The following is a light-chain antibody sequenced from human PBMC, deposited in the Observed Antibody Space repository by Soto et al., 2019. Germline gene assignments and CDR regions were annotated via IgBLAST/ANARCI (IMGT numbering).Light chain of an antibody. Sequence: EIVLTQSPGTLSLSPGERATLSCRASQSVSSSYLAWYQQKPGQAPRLLIYGASSRATGIPDRFSGSRSGTDFTLTISSLEPEDFAVYYCQKRSDWLTFGGGTKVDIK. CDR3: QKRSDWLT. J-gene: IGKJ4*01. CDR2: GAS. V-gene: IGKV3D-20*02. CDR1: QSVSSSY.